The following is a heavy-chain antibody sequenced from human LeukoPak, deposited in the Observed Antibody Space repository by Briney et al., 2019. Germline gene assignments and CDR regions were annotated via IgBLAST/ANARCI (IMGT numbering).Heavy chain of an antibody. J-gene: IGHJ4*02. CDR1: GFTFSSYE. D-gene: IGHD1-26*01. CDR2: ISSSGSTI. CDR3: ARSGARPAGYFDY. Sequence: GGSLRLSCAASGFTFSSYEMNWVRHAPGKGLEWVSYISSSGSTIYYADSVKGRFTISRDNAKNSLYLQMNSLRAEDTAVYYCARSGARPAGYFDYWGQGTLVTVSS. V-gene: IGHV3-48*03.